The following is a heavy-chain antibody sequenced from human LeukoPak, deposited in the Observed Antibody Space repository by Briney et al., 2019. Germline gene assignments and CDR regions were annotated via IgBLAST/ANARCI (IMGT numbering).Heavy chain of an antibody. D-gene: IGHD3-10*01. CDR3: ARDNTMARGVIILGGFDY. J-gene: IGHJ4*02. CDR1: GFTFSSYE. CDR2: ISSSSSYI. V-gene: IGHV3-21*01. Sequence: KSGGSLRLSSAGSGFTFSSYEMNWVRQAPGKGLEWVTSISSSSSYIYYADSVKGRFTISRDNAKNSLYLQVNSLRAEDTAVYYCARDNTMARGVIILGGFDYWGQGTLVTVSS.